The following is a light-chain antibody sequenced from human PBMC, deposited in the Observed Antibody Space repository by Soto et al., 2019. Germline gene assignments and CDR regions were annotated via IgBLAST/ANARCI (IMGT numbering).Light chain of an antibody. CDR3: QQYSNLRA. V-gene: IGKV1-8*01. Sequence: AIRMTQSPSSLSASPGDRVTITCRASQDISTYLAWYQHKPGKVPNLLIYGASTLQSGVPSRFSGSGSGTDFTLTISSLQSEDFATYYCQQYSNLRAFGQGTKVEVK. J-gene: IGKJ1*01. CDR2: GAS. CDR1: QDISTY.